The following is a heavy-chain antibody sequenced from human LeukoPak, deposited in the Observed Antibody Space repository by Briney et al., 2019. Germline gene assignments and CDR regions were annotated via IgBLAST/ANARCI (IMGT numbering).Heavy chain of an antibody. CDR2: IKSDGRNT. V-gene: IGHV3-74*01. CDR1: GFTFSSSS. CDR3: TRGSDGGFDI. D-gene: IGHD4-23*01. J-gene: IGHJ3*02. Sequence: PGGSLRLSCAASGFTFSSSSMDWVRQAPGEGLVWVSRIKSDGRNTLYAHSVKGRFTISRDNAKNTLYLQMSSLRAEDTAVYYCTRGSDGGFDIWGQGTMVTVSS.